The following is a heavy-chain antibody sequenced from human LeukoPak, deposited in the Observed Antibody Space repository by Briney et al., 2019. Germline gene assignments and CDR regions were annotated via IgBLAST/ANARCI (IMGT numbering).Heavy chain of an antibody. V-gene: IGHV3-66*01. CDR3: ARVLGGNFDY. J-gene: IGHJ4*02. Sequence: PGGSLRLSCAASGFTFSSYAMSWVRQAPGKGLEWVSVIYSGGSTYYADSVKGRFTISRDNSKNTLYLQMNSLRAEDTAVYYCARVLGGNFDYWGQGTLVTVSS. CDR1: GFTFSSYA. CDR2: IYSGGST. D-gene: IGHD1-26*01.